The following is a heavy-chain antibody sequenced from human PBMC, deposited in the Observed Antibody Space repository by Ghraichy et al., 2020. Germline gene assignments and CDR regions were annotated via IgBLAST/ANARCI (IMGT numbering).Heavy chain of an antibody. Sequence: GGSLRLSCAASGFTFSDYYMTWVRQAPGKGLEWVANIKEDGSDKFYVDSVKGRFTISRDNAKNSLYLQMNSLRAEDTAVYYCAREGVTMMTVVTGFDYWGQGTLVIVSS. CDR2: IKEDGSDK. V-gene: IGHV3-7*03. CDR1: GFTFSDYY. J-gene: IGHJ4*02. D-gene: IGHD3-22*01. CDR3: AREGVTMMTVVTGFDY.